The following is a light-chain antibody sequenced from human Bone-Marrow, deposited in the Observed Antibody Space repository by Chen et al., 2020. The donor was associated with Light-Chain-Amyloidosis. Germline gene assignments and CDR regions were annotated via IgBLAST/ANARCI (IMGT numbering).Light chain of an antibody. CDR1: SGSIATNY. J-gene: IGLJ3*02. V-gene: IGLV6-57*01. CDR3: QSYQGSSQGV. CDR2: EDD. Sequence: NFMLTQPHSVSESPGKTVIISCTRSSGSIATNYVKWYQQRPGSSPTPAIYEDDQRPSGVPDRFSGSIDRSSNSASLTISGLKTEDEADYYCQSYQGSSQGVFGGGTKLTVL.